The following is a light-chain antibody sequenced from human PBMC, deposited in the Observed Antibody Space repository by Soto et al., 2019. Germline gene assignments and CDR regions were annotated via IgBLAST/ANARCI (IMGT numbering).Light chain of an antibody. J-gene: IGKJ4*01. CDR2: AAS. V-gene: IGKV1-39*01. CDR3: QQLNNYPST. Sequence: DIQMAQSPSSLSASVGDRVTITCRASQGISTYLNWYQQKPGKAPKLLIYAASSLQSGVPSRFSGSGSETDFTLTINSLQPEDFATYFCQQLNNYPSTFGGGTKV. CDR1: QGISTY.